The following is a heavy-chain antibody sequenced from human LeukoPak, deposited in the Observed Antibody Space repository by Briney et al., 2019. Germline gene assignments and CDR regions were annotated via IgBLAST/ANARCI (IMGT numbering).Heavy chain of an antibody. J-gene: IGHJ6*02. CDR3: ARLPYYYGMDV. CDR2: IYYSGST. V-gene: IGHV4-59*08. Sequence: SETLSLTCTVSGGSISSYYWSWIRQPPGKGLEWIGYIYYSGSTNYNPSLKSRVTISVDTSKNQFSLKLSSVTAADTAVYYCARLPYYYGMDVWGQGTTVTVSS. CDR1: GGSISSYY.